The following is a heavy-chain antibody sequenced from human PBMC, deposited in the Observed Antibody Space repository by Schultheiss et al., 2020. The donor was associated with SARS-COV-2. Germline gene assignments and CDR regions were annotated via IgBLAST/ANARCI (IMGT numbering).Heavy chain of an antibody. CDR1: GGSISSGDYY. Sequence: SQTLSLTCTVSGGSISSGDYYWSWIRQPPGKGLEWIGYIYYSGSTYYNPSLKSRVTISVDTSKNQFSLKLSSVTAADTAVYYCARAPYSSGWYGMDVWGQGTTVTVSS. D-gene: IGHD6-19*01. J-gene: IGHJ6*02. CDR2: IYYSGST. V-gene: IGHV4-30-4*01. CDR3: ARAPYSSGWYGMDV.